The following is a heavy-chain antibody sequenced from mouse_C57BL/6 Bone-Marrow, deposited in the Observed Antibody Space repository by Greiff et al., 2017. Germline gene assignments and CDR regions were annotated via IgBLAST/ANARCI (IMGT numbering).Heavy chain of an antibody. CDR2: IYPGSGST. J-gene: IGHJ3*01. D-gene: IGHD2-3*01. Sequence: QVHVKQSGAELVKPGASVKMSCKASGYTFTSYWITWVKQRPGQGLEWIGDIYPGSGSTNYNEKFKSKATLTVDTSSSTAYMQLSSLTSEDSAVYYCARERDDGYYGWFAYWGQGTLVTVSA. CDR1: GYTFTSYW. V-gene: IGHV1-55*01. CDR3: ARERDDGYYGWFAY.